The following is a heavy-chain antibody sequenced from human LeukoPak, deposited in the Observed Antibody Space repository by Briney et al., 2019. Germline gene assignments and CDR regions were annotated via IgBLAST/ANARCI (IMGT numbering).Heavy chain of an antibody. V-gene: IGHV3-30*02. CDR3: AKVQVAYFDY. CDR2: IRYDGSNK. J-gene: IGHJ4*02. Sequence: GGSLRLSCAASGFTFSSYGMHWVRQAPGKGLEWVAFIRYDGSNKYYADSVKGRFTISRDNSKNTLYLQMYSLRAEDTAVYYCAKVQVAYFDYWGQGTLVTVSS. CDR1: GFTFSSYG.